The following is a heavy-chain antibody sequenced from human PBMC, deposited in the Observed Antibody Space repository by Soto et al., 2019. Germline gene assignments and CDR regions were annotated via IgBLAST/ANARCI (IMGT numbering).Heavy chain of an antibody. V-gene: IGHV4-34*01. CDR2: INHSGST. CDR3: AFTMVRGVIIKPSGGMDV. D-gene: IGHD3-10*01. Sequence: SETLSLTCAVYGGSFSGYYWSWIRQPPGKGLEWIGEINHSGSTNYNPSLKSRVTISVDTSKNQFSLKLSSVTAADTAVYYCAFTMVRGVIIKPSGGMDVWGQGT. CDR1: GGSFSGYY. J-gene: IGHJ6*02.